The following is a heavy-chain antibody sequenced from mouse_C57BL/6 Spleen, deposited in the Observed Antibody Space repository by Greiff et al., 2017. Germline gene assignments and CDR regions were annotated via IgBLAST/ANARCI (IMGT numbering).Heavy chain of an antibody. Sequence: EVQRVESGPELVKPGASVKISCKASGYSFTGYYMNWVKQSPEKSLEWIGEINPSTGGTTYNQKFKAKATLTVDKSSSTAYMQLKSLTSEDSAVYYCARRDGYFDYWGQGTTLTVSS. V-gene: IGHV1-42*01. J-gene: IGHJ2*01. D-gene: IGHD2-3*01. CDR2: INPSTGGT. CDR3: ARRDGYFDY. CDR1: GYSFTGYY.